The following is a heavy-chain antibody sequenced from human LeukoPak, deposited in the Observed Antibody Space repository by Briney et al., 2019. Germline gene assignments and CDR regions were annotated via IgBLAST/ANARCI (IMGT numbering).Heavy chain of an antibody. V-gene: IGHV1-69*05. CDR1: GGTFSSYA. Sequence: SVKVSCKASGGTFSSYAISWVLQAPGQGLEWMGGIIPIFGTANYAQKFQGRVTITTDESTSTAYMELSSLRSEDTAVYYCARSGTSGSYGLIRYDYWGQGTLVTVSS. D-gene: IGHD3-10*01. CDR2: IIPIFGTA. J-gene: IGHJ4*02. CDR3: ARSGTSGSYGLIRYDY.